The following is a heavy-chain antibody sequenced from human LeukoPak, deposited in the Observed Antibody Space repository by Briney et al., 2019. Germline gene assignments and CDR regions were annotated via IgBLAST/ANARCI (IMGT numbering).Heavy chain of an antibody. D-gene: IGHD3-22*01. Sequence: GESLKISCKGSGYSFTSYWIGWVRQMPGKGLEWMGLIYPGDSNTRYSPSFQGQVTISADKSSSTAYLQWSSLKASDTAMYYCARRAYDSSAGYWGQGTLVTVSS. J-gene: IGHJ4*02. CDR1: GYSFTSYW. V-gene: IGHV5-51*01. CDR2: IYPGDSNT. CDR3: ARRAYDSSAGY.